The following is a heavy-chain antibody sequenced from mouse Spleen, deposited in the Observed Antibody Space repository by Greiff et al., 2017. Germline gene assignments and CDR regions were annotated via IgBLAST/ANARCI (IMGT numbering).Heavy chain of an antibody. Sequence: EVQLVESGGGLVKPGGSLKLSCAASGFTFSDYGMHWVRQAPEKGLEWVAYISSGSSTIYYADTVKGRFTISRDNAKNTLFLQMTSLRSEDTAMYYCAREDGSSSLYAMDYWGQGTSVTVSS. J-gene: IGHJ4*01. CDR1: GFTFSDYG. D-gene: IGHD1-1*01. CDR2: ISSGSSTI. CDR3: AREDGSSSLYAMDY. V-gene: IGHV5-17*01.